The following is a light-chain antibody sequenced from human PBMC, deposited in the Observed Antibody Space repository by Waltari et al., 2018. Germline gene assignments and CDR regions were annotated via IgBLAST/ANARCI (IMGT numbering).Light chain of an antibody. CDR2: GAS. J-gene: IGKJ1*01. V-gene: IGKV1-16*02. CDR1: QGISNN. CDR3: QQYNTYPWT. Sequence: DIQMTQSPSSLSASVGDRVIITCRASQGISNNLVWFQQKPGKAPKSLIYGASYLHSGVPSKFSGSGSGTDFTLTISSLQAEDFATYYCQQYNTYPWTFGQGTKVEIK.